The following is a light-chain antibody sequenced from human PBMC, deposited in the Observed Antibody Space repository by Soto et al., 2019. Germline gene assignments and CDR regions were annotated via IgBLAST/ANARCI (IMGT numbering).Light chain of an antibody. Sequence: QSALTQPASVSGSPGQSIAISCTGTSSDVGGYDYVSWYQQHPGKAPKLMIYEVTKRPSGVSNRFSGSKSGNTASLTISGLQPEDEADYYCSSHTSGSTRVFGSGTKVTVL. CDR2: EVT. J-gene: IGLJ1*01. CDR3: SSHTSGSTRV. CDR1: SSDVGGYDY. V-gene: IGLV2-14*01.